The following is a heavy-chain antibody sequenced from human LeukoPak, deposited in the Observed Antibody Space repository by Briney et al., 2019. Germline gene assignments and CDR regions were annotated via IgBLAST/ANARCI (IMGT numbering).Heavy chain of an antibody. CDR3: ARSRSHDY. Sequence: GASVTVSCKASGYTFTDSYIHWVRQAPGQGLEWMGCINPTSGGATYAQKFQGRVTMTRDTSITTSYVELSSLTSDDTAVYYCARSRSHDYWGQGTLVTVSS. D-gene: IGHD6-13*01. V-gene: IGHV1-2*02. CDR2: INPTSGGA. CDR1: GYTFTDSY. J-gene: IGHJ4*02.